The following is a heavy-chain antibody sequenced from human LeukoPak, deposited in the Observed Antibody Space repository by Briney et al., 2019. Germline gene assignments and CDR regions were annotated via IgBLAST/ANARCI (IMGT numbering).Heavy chain of an antibody. CDR1: GYSFTYHY. V-gene: IGHV1-46*01. Sequence: GASVKVSCKASGYSFTYHYMHWLRQAPGQGLEWIGIINPSDGSTTYAQKFQGRVTMTRDMSTSTVYMELSSLRSEDTAVYYCARFASSGTDYWGQGTLVTVSS. D-gene: IGHD6-19*01. J-gene: IGHJ4*02. CDR2: INPSDGST. CDR3: ARFASSGTDY.